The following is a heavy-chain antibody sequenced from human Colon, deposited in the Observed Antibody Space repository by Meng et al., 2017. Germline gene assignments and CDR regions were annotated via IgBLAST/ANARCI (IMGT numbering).Heavy chain of an antibody. J-gene: IGHJ2*01. V-gene: IGHV3-43*01. CDR1: GFTFDDYT. CDR2: ISWDGGST. D-gene: IGHD3-22*01. CDR3: AKDGSDSSGYYRRRGEWYFDL. Sequence: GESLKISCAASGFTFDDYTMHWVRQAPGKGLEWVSLISWDGGSTYYADSVKGRFTISRDNSKNSLYLQMNSLRTEDTALYYCAKDGSDSSGYYRRRGEWYFDLWGRGTLVTVSS.